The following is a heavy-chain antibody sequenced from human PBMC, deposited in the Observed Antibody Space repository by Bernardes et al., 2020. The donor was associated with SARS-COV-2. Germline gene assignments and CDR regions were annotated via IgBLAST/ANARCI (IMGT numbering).Heavy chain of an antibody. CDR3: ARDIAPLGDETDY. J-gene: IGHJ4*02. Sequence: GGSLRLSCAASGFTFSSYGMHWVRQAPGKGLEWVAVIWYDGSNKYYADSVKGRFTISRDDSKNTLYLQMNSLRAEDTAVYYCARDIAPLGDETDYWGQGTLVTVSS. CDR1: GFTFSSYG. V-gene: IGHV3-33*01. CDR2: IWYDGSNK. D-gene: IGHD3-16*01.